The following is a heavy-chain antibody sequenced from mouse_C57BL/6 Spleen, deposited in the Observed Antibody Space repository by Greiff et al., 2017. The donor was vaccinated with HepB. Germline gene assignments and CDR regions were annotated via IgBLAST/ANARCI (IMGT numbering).Heavy chain of an antibody. Sequence: EVKLVESGGGLVKPGGSLKLSCAASGFTFSSYAMSWVRQTPEKRLEWVATISDGGSYTYYPDNVKGRFTISRDNAKNNLYLQMSHLKSEDTAMYYCARDPPEDYWGQGTSVTVSS. CDR1: GFTFSSYA. J-gene: IGHJ4*01. CDR2: ISDGGSYT. CDR3: ARDPPEDY. V-gene: IGHV5-4*01.